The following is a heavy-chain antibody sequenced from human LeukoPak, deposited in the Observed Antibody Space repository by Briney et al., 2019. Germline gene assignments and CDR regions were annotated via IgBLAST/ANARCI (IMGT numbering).Heavy chain of an antibody. Sequence: ASVKVSCKASGYTFTSYGISWVRQAPGQGLEWMGVVYTSGGGTMYAQKFQGRVTMTRDTSTSTAYMELSSLRSEDTAVYYCARGHCSSTSCPDAFDIWGQGTMVTVSS. D-gene: IGHD2-2*01. CDR3: ARGHCSSTSCPDAFDI. CDR1: GYTFTSYG. CDR2: VYTSGGGT. V-gene: IGHV1-46*01. J-gene: IGHJ3*02.